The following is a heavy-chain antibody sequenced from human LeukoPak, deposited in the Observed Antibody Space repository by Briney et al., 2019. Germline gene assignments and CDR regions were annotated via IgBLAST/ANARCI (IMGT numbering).Heavy chain of an antibody. J-gene: IGHJ4*02. CDR2: ISGTGSNT. D-gene: IGHD3-22*01. V-gene: IGHV3-23*01. Sequence: GGSLRLSCTAIGFTFSSYAMNWVRQAPGKGLEWVSAISGTGSNTYYADSVKGRFTISRDNSKNTLYLQMNSLRAEDTAVYYCARDRSGYYFDFWGQGTLVTVSS. CDR3: ARDRSGYYFDF. CDR1: GFTFSSYA.